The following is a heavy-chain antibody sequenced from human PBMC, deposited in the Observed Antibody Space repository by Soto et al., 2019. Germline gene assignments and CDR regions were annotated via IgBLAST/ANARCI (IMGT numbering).Heavy chain of an antibody. Sequence: EVQLVESGGGLVRPGGSMRLSCAASGFTFDDYGMSWVRQAPGKGLEWVSGINWNGGSTGYADSVKGRFTISRDNTKNSLYLQMKSLRADDTALYHWARARKYDILTGLDYWGQGIQVTVSS. CDR3: ARARKYDILTGLDY. V-gene: IGHV3-20*01. CDR1: GFTFDDYG. J-gene: IGHJ4*02. D-gene: IGHD3-9*01. CDR2: INWNGGST.